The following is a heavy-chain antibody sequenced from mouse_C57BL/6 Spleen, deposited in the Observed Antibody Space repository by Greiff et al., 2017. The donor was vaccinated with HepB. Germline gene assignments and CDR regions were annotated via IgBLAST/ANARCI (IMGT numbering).Heavy chain of an antibody. V-gene: IGHV3-6*01. Sequence: VQLKESGPGLVKPSQSLSLTCSVTGYSITSGYYWNWIRQFPGNKLEWMGYISYDGSNNYNPSLKNRISITRDTSKNQFFLKLNSVTTEDTATYYCARRFSYAMDYWGQGTSVTVSS. J-gene: IGHJ4*01. CDR3: ARRFSYAMDY. CDR2: ISYDGSN. CDR1: GYSITSGYY.